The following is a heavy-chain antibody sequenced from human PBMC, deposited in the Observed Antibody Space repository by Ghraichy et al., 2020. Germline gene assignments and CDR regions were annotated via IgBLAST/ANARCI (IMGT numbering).Heavy chain of an antibody. V-gene: IGHV3-48*02. CDR1: GFTFSSYS. J-gene: IGHJ3*02. CDR2: ISSSSSTI. CDR3: TLDYNDAFDI. D-gene: IGHD4-11*01. Sequence: LSLTCAASGFTFSSYSMNWVRQAPGKGLEWVSYISSSSSTIYYADSVKGRFTISRDNAKNSLYLQMNSLRDEDTAVYYCTLDYNDAFDIWGQGTMVTVSS.